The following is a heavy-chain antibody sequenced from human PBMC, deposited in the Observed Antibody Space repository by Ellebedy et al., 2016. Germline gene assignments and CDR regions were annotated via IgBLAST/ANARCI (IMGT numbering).Heavy chain of an antibody. D-gene: IGHD1-26*01. V-gene: IGHV1-2*02. CDR1: GYTFIGYY. Sequence: ASVKVSCKASGYTFIGYYIHWVRQAPGQGLEWMGWIDPNSGDTRTAQKFQGRVTMTRDTSFNTAYMELRRRTSGDTAVIYCARQRPASGDSYSGMDVWGRGTTVTVSS. CDR2: IDPNSGDT. CDR3: ARQRPASGDSYSGMDV. J-gene: IGHJ6*02.